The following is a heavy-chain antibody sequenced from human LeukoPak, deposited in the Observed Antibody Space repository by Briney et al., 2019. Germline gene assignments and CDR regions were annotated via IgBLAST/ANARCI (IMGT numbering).Heavy chain of an antibody. Sequence: SETLSLTCTVSGGSISSSSYYWGWIRQPPGQGLEWIGSIYYSGSTYYNPSLKSRLTMSVDTSKNQFSLKLSSVTAADTAVYYCARRDRYCSSTSCYGHRFDPWGQGTLVTVSS. J-gene: IGHJ5*02. CDR2: IYYSGST. CDR1: GGSISSSSYY. CDR3: ARRDRYCSSTSCYGHRFDP. D-gene: IGHD2-2*01. V-gene: IGHV4-39*01.